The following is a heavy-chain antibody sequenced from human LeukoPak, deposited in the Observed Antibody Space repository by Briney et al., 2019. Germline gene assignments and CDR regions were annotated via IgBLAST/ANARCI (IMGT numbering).Heavy chain of an antibody. V-gene: IGHV4-59*01. Sequence: PETLSLTCTVSGGSISSYYWSWIRQPPGKGLEWIGYIYYSGSTNYNPSLKSRATISVDTSKNQFSLKLRSVTAADTAVYYCARTAVYYYYDSSGYSYYFDYWGEGTLVTVSS. CDR1: GGSISSYY. J-gene: IGHJ4*02. CDR2: IYYSGST. CDR3: ARTAVYYYYDSSGYSYYFDY. D-gene: IGHD3-22*01.